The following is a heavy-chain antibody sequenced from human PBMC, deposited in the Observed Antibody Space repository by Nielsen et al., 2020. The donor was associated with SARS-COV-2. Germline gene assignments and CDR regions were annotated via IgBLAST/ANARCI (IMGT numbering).Heavy chain of an antibody. CDR3: ARGLYDSSGYYYYDL. V-gene: IGHV3-30*04. CDR1: GFTFSSYA. CDR2: ISYDGSTK. D-gene: IGHD3-22*01. J-gene: IGHJ4*02. Sequence: GESLKISCAASGFTFSSYAMHWVRQAPGKGLEWVAVISYDGSTKYYSDSVKGRFTISRDNSKNTLYLQMNSLRPEDTALYYCARGLYDSSGYYYYDLWGQGTQVAVSS.